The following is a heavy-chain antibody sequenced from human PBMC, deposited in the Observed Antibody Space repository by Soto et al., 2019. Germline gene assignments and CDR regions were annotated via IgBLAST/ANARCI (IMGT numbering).Heavy chain of an antibody. CDR3: AKDWGYVNSGYYLLYFDH. Sequence: PGGSLRLSCAASGFTFSNFGMSWVRQAPGKGLEWVSGIRSGGITTDYAESVKGRFTISRDNSKNTLYLQMNSLRAEDTAVYYCAKDWGYVNSGYYLLYFDHWGQGTQVTVSS. CDR2: IRSGGITT. D-gene: IGHD3-22*01. CDR1: GFTFSNFG. V-gene: IGHV3-23*01. J-gene: IGHJ4*02.